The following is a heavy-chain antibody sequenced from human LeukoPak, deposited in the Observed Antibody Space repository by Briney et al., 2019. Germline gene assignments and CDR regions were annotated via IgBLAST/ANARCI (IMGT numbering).Heavy chain of an antibody. D-gene: IGHD4-17*01. CDR2: ISYDGSNK. CDR3: ARDQSHDYGDYKTFDY. J-gene: IGHJ4*02. V-gene: IGHV3-30*04. CDR1: GFTFSSYA. Sequence: GGSLRLSCAASGFTFSSYAMHWVRQAPGKGLEWVAVISYDGSNKYYADSVKGRFTISRDNSKNTLYLQMNSLRAEDTAVYYCARDQSHDYGDYKTFDYWGQGTLVTVSS.